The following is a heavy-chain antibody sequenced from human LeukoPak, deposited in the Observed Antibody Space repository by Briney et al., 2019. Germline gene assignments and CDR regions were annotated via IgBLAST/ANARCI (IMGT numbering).Heavy chain of an antibody. CDR3: ARDPFTSGDYYDSSGYSGY. CDR2: ISSSSNYI. Sequence: PGGSLRLSCAASGFTFSSYSMKWVRQAPGKGLEWGSSISSSSNYIYYADSVKGRFTISRDNAKNSLYLQMNSLRAEDTAVYYCARDPFTSGDYYDSSGYSGYWGQGTLVTVSS. V-gene: IGHV3-21*01. D-gene: IGHD3-22*01. J-gene: IGHJ4*02. CDR1: GFTFSSYS.